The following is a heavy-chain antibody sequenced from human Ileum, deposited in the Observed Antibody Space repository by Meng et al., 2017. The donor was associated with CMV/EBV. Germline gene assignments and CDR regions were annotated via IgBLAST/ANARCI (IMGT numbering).Heavy chain of an antibody. CDR1: GGSISSDY. Sequence: HVQRAASGPGLVKPSETLSLTCTVSGGSISSDYWSWSRQPAGNGLQWVGRFYTSGSTNYNPSLKSRVTMSVDTSKNQFSLNLSSVTAADTAVYYCARESQQLYRTLDYWGQGTLVTVSS. J-gene: IGHJ4*02. CDR3: ARESQQLYRTLDY. CDR2: FYTSGST. V-gene: IGHV4-4*07. D-gene: IGHD3-3*01.